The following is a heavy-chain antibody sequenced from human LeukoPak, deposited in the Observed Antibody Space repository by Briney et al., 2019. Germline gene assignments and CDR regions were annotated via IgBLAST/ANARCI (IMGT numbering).Heavy chain of an antibody. CDR3: ARVYYSRSYDYWYFDL. D-gene: IGHD6-13*01. J-gene: IGHJ2*01. V-gene: IGHV4-59*01. CDR2: IYYSGST. Sequence: PSETLSLTCAVYGGSFSGYYWSWIRQPPGKGLEWIGYIYYSGSTNYNPSLKSRVTISVDTSKNQFSLKLGSVTAADTAVYYCARVYYSRSYDYWYFDLWGRGTLVTVSS. CDR1: GGSFSGYY.